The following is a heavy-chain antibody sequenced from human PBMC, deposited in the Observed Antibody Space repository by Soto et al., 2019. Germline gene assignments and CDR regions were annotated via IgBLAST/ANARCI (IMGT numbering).Heavy chain of an antibody. CDR2: INTYNGHT. D-gene: IGHD6-13*01. CDR3: ARDLLYSSRSTVRFDI. J-gene: IGHJ3*02. Sequence: QVQLVQSGTEVKKPGASVKVSCKAPGYTFTNYGISWVRQAPGQGLEWLAWINTYNGHTNYAQKLQGRVTLTTDTSTSTAYMELRSLRSDDTAVYYCARDLLYSSRSTVRFDIWGQGTMVTVS. CDR1: GYTFTNYG. V-gene: IGHV1-18*01.